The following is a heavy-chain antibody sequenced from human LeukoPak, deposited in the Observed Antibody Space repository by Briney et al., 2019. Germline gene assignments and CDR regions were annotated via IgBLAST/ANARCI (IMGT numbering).Heavy chain of an antibody. CDR1: GYTFTGYY. Sequence: GASVKVSCKASGYTFTGYYLHWVRQAPGQGLEWLGLINPNTGGTDDAQKFQGRVTMTSDTSINTAYMELSRLRPDDTAVYYCARDRSGYSYGEPLDHWGQGTLVIVSS. D-gene: IGHD5-18*01. CDR2: INPNTGGT. J-gene: IGHJ4*02. V-gene: IGHV1-2*06. CDR3: ARDRSGYSYGEPLDH.